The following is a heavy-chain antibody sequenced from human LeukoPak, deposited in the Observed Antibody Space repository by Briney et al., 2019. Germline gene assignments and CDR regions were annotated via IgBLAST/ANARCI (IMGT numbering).Heavy chain of an antibody. CDR2: INHSGST. CDR1: GGSFSGYY. Sequence: SETLSLTCAVYGGSFSGYYWSWIRQPPGKGLEWIGEINHSGSTNYNPSLKSRVTISVDTSKNQFSLKLSSVTAADTAVYYCARVKGGTVVVITYAFDIWGQGTMVTVSS. CDR3: ARVKGGTVVVITYAFDI. D-gene: IGHD3-22*01. J-gene: IGHJ3*02. V-gene: IGHV4-34*01.